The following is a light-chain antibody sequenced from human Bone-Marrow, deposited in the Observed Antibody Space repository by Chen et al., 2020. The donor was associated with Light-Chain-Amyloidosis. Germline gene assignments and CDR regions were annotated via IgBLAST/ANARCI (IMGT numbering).Light chain of an antibody. V-gene: IGLV3-25*03. J-gene: IGLJ2*01. CDR3: QAADSSGTYEVI. Sequence: SYELTQPPSVSVSPGQTARITCSGDDLPTKYAYWYQQKPGQAPVLVTHRDTERPSGISERFSGSSSGTPATLIISGVQAEDEADYHCQAADSSGTYEVIFGGGTKLTVL. CDR2: RDT. CDR1: DLPTKY.